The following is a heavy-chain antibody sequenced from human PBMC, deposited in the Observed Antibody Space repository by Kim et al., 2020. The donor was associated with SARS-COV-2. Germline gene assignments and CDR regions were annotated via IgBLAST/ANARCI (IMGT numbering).Heavy chain of an antibody. CDR1: KFSVGTDF. CDR2: IHSGGTS. Sequence: GGSLRLSCADSKFSVGTDFMGWVRQAPGQGLEWVSIIHSGGTSYYVDSVKGRFTISRDNSKTTLYLQMNSLRDEDTTLYYCSTGREGNWGEGTLVTVSS. CDR3: STGREGN. D-gene: IGHD1-26*01. V-gene: IGHV3-53*01. J-gene: IGHJ4*02.